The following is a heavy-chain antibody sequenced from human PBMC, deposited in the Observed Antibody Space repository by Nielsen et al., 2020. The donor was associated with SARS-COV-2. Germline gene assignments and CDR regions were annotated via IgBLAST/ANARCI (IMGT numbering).Heavy chain of an antibody. CDR3: ASAASSSWKSATV. V-gene: IGHV3-33*01. CDR2: IWYDGTNK. Sequence: GESLKISCAASGFSFGNFGIHWVRQAPGKGLEWVAFIWYDGTNKYYVDSVRGRFTISRDNSKNTLYLQMNSLRAEDTAVYYCASAASSSWKSATVWGQGTTVTVSS. CDR1: GFSFGNFG. D-gene: IGHD3-22*01. J-gene: IGHJ6*02.